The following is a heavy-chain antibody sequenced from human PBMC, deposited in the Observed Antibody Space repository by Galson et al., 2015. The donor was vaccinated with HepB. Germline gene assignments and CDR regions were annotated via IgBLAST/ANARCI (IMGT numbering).Heavy chain of an antibody. CDR3: ARPQIVLMVYDNPGKYYYGFDV. D-gene: IGHD2-8*01. Sequence: SLRLSCAASGFTFSDYYMSWVRQAPGKGLEWVGFISNKATAWTTEYTTSGKGRFTISRDDSKSITLLKMNSLRAEDTAVRYCARPQIVLMVYDNPGKYYYGFDVWCHRTTVTIAS. CDR2: ISNKATAWTT. J-gene: IGHJ6*02. V-gene: IGHV3-71*01. CDR1: GFTFSDYY.